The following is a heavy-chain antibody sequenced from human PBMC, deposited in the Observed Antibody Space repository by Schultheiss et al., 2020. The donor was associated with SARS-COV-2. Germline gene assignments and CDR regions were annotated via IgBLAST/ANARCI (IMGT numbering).Heavy chain of an antibody. V-gene: IGHV1-2*02. J-gene: IGHJ5*02. Sequence: ASVKVSCKASGGTFSSYAISWVRQAPGQGLEWMGRIIPKSGGTNYAQKFQGRVTMTRDTSISTAYMELRSLRSDDTAVYYCARANGGYSYGSPGGRFDPWGQGTLVTVSS. CDR3: ARANGGYSYGSPGGRFDP. D-gene: IGHD5-18*01. CDR2: IIPKSGGT. CDR1: GGTFSSYA.